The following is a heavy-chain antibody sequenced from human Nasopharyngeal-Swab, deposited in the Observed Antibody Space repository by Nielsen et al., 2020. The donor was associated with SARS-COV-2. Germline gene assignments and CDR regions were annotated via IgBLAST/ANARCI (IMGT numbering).Heavy chain of an antibody. CDR3: ARQYSSSWYVPAAFDV. D-gene: IGHD6-13*01. Sequence: SETLSLTCAVSGVSISSSSYYWGWIRQPPGKGREWMGSIYYTGTAYYNPSLKSRVTMSVDTSRNQFSLRLSSVTAAETAVYYCARQYSSSWYVPAAFDVWGQGTMVTVSS. J-gene: IGHJ3*01. CDR1: GVSISSSSYY. CDR2: IYYTGTA. V-gene: IGHV4-39*01.